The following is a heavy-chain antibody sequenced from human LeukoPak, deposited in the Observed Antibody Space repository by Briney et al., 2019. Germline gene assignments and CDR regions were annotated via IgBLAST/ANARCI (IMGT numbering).Heavy chain of an antibody. D-gene: IGHD6-19*01. V-gene: IGHV4-59*08. J-gene: IGHJ4*02. CDR1: GGSISSYY. CDR2: IYYSEST. CDR3: ARQEPYSSGWYPYDY. Sequence: SETLSLTCTVPGGSISSYYWSWIRQPPGKGLEWIGYIYYSESTNYNPSLKSRVTISVDTSKNQFSLKLSSVTAADAAVYYCARQEPYSSGWYPYDYWGQGTLVTVSS.